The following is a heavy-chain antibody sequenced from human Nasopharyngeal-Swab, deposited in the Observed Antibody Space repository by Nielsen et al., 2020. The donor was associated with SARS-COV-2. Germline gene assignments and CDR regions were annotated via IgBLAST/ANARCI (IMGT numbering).Heavy chain of an antibody. J-gene: IGHJ6*02. D-gene: IGHD6-13*01. V-gene: IGHV2-26*01. CDR2: IFSNDEK. Sequence: REAPGKALEWLAHIFSNDEKSYSTSLKGRLTISKDTSKSQVVLTMTNMDPVDTATYSCARTLLAAGGYYYYGMDVWGQGTTVTVSS. CDR3: ARTLLAAGGYYYYGMDV.